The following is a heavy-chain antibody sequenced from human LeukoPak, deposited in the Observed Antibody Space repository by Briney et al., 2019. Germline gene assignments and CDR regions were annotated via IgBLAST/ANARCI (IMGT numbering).Heavy chain of an antibody. CDR1: GYTFTTYA. V-gene: IGHV1-3*04. CDR3: ARGLVVRGVNGVTFDY. Sequence: ASVKVSCKASGYTFTTYAMHWVRQAPGQRPEWMGWINTGNGNTKYSQKFQGRVTNTRDTSASTAYMELSSLRSEDTAVYYCARGLVVRGVNGVTFDYWGQGTLVTVPS. J-gene: IGHJ4*02. D-gene: IGHD3-10*01. CDR2: INTGNGNT.